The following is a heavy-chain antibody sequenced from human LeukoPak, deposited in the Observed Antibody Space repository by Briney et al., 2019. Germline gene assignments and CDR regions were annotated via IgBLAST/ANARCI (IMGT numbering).Heavy chain of an antibody. D-gene: IGHD2-15*01. CDR3: ARGYCSGGSCHTFDY. V-gene: IGHV7-4-1*02. Sequence: ASVKVSCKASGYTFTTYSMNWVRQAPGQGLEWMGWINTDTGNPTYAQGFTGRFVFSLDTSVSTSYLQISSLKAEDTAVYYCARGYCSGGSCHTFDYWGQGTLVIVSS. CDR2: INTDTGNP. J-gene: IGHJ4*02. CDR1: GYTFTTYS.